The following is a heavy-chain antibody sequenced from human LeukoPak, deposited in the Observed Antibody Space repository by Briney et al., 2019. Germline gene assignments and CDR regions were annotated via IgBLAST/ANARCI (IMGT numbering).Heavy chain of an antibody. Sequence: GASVKVSCKASGGTFSSYAISWVRQAPGQGLEWMGRIIPIFGTANYAQKFQGRVTITTDESTSTAYMELSSLRSEDTAVYYCARDWVFEYCSSTSCYGLDYWGQGTLVTVSS. V-gene: IGHV1-69*05. J-gene: IGHJ4*02. D-gene: IGHD2-2*01. CDR2: IIPIFGTA. CDR1: GGTFSSYA. CDR3: ARDWVFEYCSSTSCYGLDY.